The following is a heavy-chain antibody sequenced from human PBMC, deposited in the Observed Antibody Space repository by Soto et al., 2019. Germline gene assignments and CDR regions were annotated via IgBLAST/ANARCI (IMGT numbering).Heavy chain of an antibody. Sequence: EASVKVSCKASGYTFTSYGISWVRQAPGQGLEWMGWISAYNGNTNYAQKLQGRVTMTTDTSTSTAYMELRSLRSDDTAVYYCARAPRTYYYGSGSYLGNYWGQGTLVTVSS. V-gene: IGHV1-18*01. CDR2: ISAYNGNT. D-gene: IGHD3-10*01. J-gene: IGHJ4*02. CDR3: ARAPRTYYYGSGSYLGNY. CDR1: GYTFTSYG.